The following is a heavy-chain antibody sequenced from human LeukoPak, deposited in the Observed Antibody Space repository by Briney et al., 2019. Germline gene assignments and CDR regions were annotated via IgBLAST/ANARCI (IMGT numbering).Heavy chain of an antibody. J-gene: IGHJ4*02. CDR1: GGSISSSSYY. D-gene: IGHD3-3*01. CDR3: ARGPPIFGVVSGVY. V-gene: IGHV4-39*07. CDR2: IYYSGST. Sequence: PSGTLSLTCTVSGGSISSSSYYWGWIRQPPGKGLEWIGSIYYSGSTYYNPSLKSRVTISVDTSKNQFSLKLSSVTAADTAVYYCARGPPIFGVVSGVYWGQGTLVTVSS.